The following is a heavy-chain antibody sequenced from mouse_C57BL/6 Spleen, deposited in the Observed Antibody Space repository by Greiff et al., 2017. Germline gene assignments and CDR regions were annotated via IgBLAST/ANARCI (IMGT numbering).Heavy chain of an antibody. Sequence: QVQLQQPGAELVKPGASVKLSCKASGYTFTSYWMHWVKQRPGQGLEWIGEIDPSDSYTNYNQKFKGKSTLTVDKSSSTAYMQLSSLTSENSAVYYCASKAYGSSYFDYWGQGTTLTVSS. CDR3: ASKAYGSSYFDY. CDR2: IDPSDSYT. J-gene: IGHJ2*01. V-gene: IGHV1-69*01. D-gene: IGHD1-1*01. CDR1: GYTFTSYW.